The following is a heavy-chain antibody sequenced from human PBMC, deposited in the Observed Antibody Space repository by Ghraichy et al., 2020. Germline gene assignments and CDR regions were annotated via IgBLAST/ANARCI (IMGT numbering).Heavy chain of an antibody. Sequence: GGSLRLSCAASGFTFSSYAMSWVRQAPGKGLEWVSAISGSGGSTYYADSVKGRFTISRDNSKNTLYLQMNSMRAEDTAVYYCAKDIRFLEWLPPRWSYFDIWGQGTMVTVSS. CDR3: AKDIRFLEWLPPRWSYFDI. J-gene: IGHJ3*02. CDR1: GFTFSSYA. CDR2: ISGSGGST. D-gene: IGHD3-3*01. V-gene: IGHV3-23*01.